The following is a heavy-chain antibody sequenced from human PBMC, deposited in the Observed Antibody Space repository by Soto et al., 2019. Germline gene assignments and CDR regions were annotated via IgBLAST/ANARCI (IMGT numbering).Heavy chain of an antibody. V-gene: IGHV3-21*01. D-gene: IGHD3-3*01. CDR3: ARDLTIFGVDDYYYYYGMDV. Sequence: GGSLRLSCAASGFTFSSYSMNWVRQAPGKGLEWVSSISSSSSYIYYADSVKGRFTISRDNAKNSLYLQMNSLRAEDTAVYYCARDLTIFGVDDYYYYYGMDVWGQGTTVTVSS. J-gene: IGHJ6*02. CDR2: ISSSSSYI. CDR1: GFTFSSYS.